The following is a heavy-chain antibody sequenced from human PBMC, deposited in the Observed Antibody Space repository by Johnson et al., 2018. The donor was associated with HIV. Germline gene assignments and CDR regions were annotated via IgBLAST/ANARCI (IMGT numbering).Heavy chain of an antibody. CDR3: ARDQKVQPSGYLDAFDI. V-gene: IGHV3-11*04. Sequence: QVQLVESGGGLVKPGGSLRLSCAASGFIFSDHYMSWVRQAPGTGLEWVSYISNSGSSIYYADSVKGRFTISRDNAKNSLYLQMNSLRAEDTAVYYCARDQKVQPSGYLDAFDIWGQGTMVTVSS. D-gene: IGHD5-12*01. CDR1: GFIFSDHY. CDR2: ISNSGSSI. J-gene: IGHJ3*02.